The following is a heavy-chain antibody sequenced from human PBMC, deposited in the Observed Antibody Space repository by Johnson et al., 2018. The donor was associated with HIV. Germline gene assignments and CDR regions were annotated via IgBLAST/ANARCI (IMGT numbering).Heavy chain of an antibody. CDR2: VPDDGDNK. CDR1: GFTFSSYG. D-gene: IGHD5-18*01. Sequence: QVQLVESGGGVVQPGRSLRLSCAASGFTFSSYGMHWVRQAPGKGLEWVAVVPDDGDNKYYADSVKGRLTISRDNSKNTLYLQMNSLRAEDTAIYYCARGHLWLLDDALDIWGQGTMVTVSS. V-gene: IGHV3-30*19. CDR3: ARGHLWLLDDALDI. J-gene: IGHJ3*02.